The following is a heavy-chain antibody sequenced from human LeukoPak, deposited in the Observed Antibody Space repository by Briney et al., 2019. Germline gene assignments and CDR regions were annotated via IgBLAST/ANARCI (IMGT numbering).Heavy chain of an antibody. D-gene: IGHD3-22*01. CDR1: GLTFSSYW. J-gene: IGHJ4*02. V-gene: IGHV3-7*04. Sequence: PGGSLRLSCAVSGLTFSSYWMSWVRQAPGKGLEWVANIKQDGSEKYYVDSVKGRFTISRDNAKNSLFLQMNSLRAEDTAVYYCERGEYYYDGGYWGQGTLVTVSS. CDR2: IKQDGSEK. CDR3: ERGEYYYDGGY.